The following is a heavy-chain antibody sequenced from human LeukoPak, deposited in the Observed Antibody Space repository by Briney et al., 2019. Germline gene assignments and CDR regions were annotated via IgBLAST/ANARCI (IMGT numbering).Heavy chain of an antibody. D-gene: IGHD3-22*01. J-gene: IGHJ4*02. V-gene: IGHV4-34*01. Sequence: KPSETLSLTCAVYGGSFSGYYWSRIRQPPGKGLEWIGEINHSGSTNYYPSLKSRVTISVDTSKNQFSLKLSSVTAADTAVYYCARVGPGVYYYDSSGYYPYYFDYWGQGTLVTVSS. CDR3: ARVGPGVYYYDSSGYYPYYFDY. CDR2: INHSGST. CDR1: GGSFSGYY.